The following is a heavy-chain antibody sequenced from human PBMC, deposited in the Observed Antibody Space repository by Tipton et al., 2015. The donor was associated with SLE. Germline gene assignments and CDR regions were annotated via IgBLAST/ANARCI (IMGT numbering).Heavy chain of an antibody. CDR3: ARLWTDWTFDY. CDR1: GGSISNSDYY. Sequence: TLSLICIVSGGSISNSDYYWGWIRQPPGKGLEWIGNIYYSGSTYYNPSLKSRVAISVDTSRNQFSLKLSSVTAADTAVYYCARLWTDWTFDYWGQGTLVTVSS. D-gene: IGHD3/OR15-3a*01. J-gene: IGHJ4*02. CDR2: IYYSGST. V-gene: IGHV4-39*01.